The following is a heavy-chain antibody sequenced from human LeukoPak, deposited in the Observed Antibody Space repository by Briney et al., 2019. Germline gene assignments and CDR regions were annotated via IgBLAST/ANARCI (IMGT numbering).Heavy chain of an antibody. J-gene: IGHJ4*02. CDR3: ARELRYFDWLLYDY. CDR2: ISAYNGNT. CDR1: GGTFSSYA. D-gene: IGHD3-9*01. V-gene: IGHV1-18*01. Sequence: GASVKVSCKASGGTFSSYAISWVRQAPGQGLEWMGWISAYNGNTNYAQKLQGRVTMTTDTSTSTAYMELRSLRSDDTAVYYCARELRYFDWLLYDYWGQGTLVTVSS.